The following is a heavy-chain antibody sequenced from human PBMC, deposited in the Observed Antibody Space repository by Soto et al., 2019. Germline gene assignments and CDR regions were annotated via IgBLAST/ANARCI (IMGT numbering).Heavy chain of an antibody. Sequence: QVQLQQWGAGLLKPSETLSLTCAVYGGSFSGYYWSWIRQPPGKGLEWIGEINHSGSTNYNPSLKSRVTISVDTSKNQFSLKLSSVTAADTAVYYCARWCSPSYVPAAILPKVAFDIWGQGTMVTVSS. CDR2: INHSGST. CDR3: ARWCSPSYVPAAILPKVAFDI. J-gene: IGHJ3*02. V-gene: IGHV4-34*01. CDR1: GGSFSGYY. D-gene: IGHD2-2*01.